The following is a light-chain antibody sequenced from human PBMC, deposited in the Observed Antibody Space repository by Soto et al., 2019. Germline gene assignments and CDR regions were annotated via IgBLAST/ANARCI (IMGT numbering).Light chain of an antibody. CDR3: QQYYHLPLS. Sequence: DIQMTQSPSSLSASVGDRVTITCQASQDISNYLNWYQQKPGKAPKLLIYDASNLETGVPSRFSRSVSGTDLTYTISSLQCEDIASLFCQQYYHLPLSFGGGTK. V-gene: IGKV1-33*01. J-gene: IGKJ4*01. CDR1: QDISNY. CDR2: DAS.